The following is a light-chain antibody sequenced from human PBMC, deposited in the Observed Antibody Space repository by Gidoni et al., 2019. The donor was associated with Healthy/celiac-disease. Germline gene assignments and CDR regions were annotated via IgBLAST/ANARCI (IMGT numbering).Light chain of an antibody. CDR1: QSVSSSY. J-gene: IGKJ2*01. V-gene: IGKV3-20*01. CDR2: GAS. Sequence: EIVLTQSPGTLSLSPGERATLSCRASQSVSSSYLAWYQQKPGQAPRLLIYGASSRATGIPDRFSGSGSGTDFTLTISRLEPEDFAVYYCQQYGSSPRETFXQXTKLXIK. CDR3: QQYGSSPRET.